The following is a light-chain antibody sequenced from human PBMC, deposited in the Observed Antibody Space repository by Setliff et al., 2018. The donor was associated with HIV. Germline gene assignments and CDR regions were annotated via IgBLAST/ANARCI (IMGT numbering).Light chain of an antibody. CDR3: SSYTSSSTQV. Sequence: QSVLTQPASVSGSPGQSITISCTGTSSDVGGYNYVSWYQQHPGKAPKLMIYDVSNRPSGVSNRFSGSKSGNTASLTIPGLQAEDEADYYCSSYTSSSTQVFGTGTKVTV. J-gene: IGLJ1*01. CDR1: SSDVGGYNY. CDR2: DVS. V-gene: IGLV2-14*03.